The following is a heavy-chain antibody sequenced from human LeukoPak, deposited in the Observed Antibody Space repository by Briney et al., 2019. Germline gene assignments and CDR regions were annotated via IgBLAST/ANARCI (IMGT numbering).Heavy chain of an antibody. V-gene: IGHV3-23*01. CDR2: ISGSGGST. D-gene: IGHD3-3*01. CDR1: GFTFSSYA. CDR3: AKERYDFSSGYLYYFDY. J-gene: IGHJ4*02. Sequence: PGGSLRLSCAASGFTFSSYAMSWVRQAPGKGLEWVSAISGSGGSTYYADSVKGRFTISRDNSKNTLYLQMNSLRAEDTAVYYCAKERYDFSSGYLYYFDYWGQGTLVTVSS.